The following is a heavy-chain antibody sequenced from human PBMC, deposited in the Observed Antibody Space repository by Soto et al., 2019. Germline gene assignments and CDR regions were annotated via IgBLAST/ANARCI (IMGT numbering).Heavy chain of an antibody. CDR1: GFTFSSYG. CDR3: AKDLVVAATKTSNWFDP. Sequence: PVGSLRLSCAASGFTFSSYGMHWVRQAPGKGLEWVAVISYDGSNKYYADSVKGRFTISRDNSKNTLYLQMNSLRAEDTAVYYCAKDLVVAATKTSNWFDPWGQGTLVTV. D-gene: IGHD2-15*01. V-gene: IGHV3-30*18. CDR2: ISYDGSNK. J-gene: IGHJ5*02.